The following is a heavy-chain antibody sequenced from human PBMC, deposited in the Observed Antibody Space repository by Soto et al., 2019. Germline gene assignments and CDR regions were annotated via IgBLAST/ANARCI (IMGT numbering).Heavy chain of an antibody. D-gene: IGHD2-15*01. CDR1: GFTFSNAW. V-gene: IGHV3-15*01. CDR3: TTAVYCSGGSCYPTPQYYYGMDV. Sequence: KTGGSLRLSCAASGFTFSNAWMSWVRQAPGKGLEWVGRIKSKTDGGTTDYAAPVKGRFTISRDDSKNTLYLQMNSLKTEDTAVYYCTTAVYCSGGSCYPTPQYYYGMDVWGQGTTVTVSS. CDR2: IKSKTDGGTT. J-gene: IGHJ6*02.